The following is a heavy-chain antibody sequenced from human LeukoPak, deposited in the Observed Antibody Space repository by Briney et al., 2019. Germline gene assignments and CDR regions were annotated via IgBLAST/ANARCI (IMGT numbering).Heavy chain of an antibody. CDR1: GGSISSYY. J-gene: IGHJ5*02. CDR2: IYYSGST. Sequence: PSETLSLTCTVSGGSISSYYWSWIRHPPGKGLEWIGYIYYSGSTNYNPSLKSRVTISVDTSKNQFSLKLSSVTAADTAVYYCAREASIRGVIGYNWFDPWGQRTLVTVSS. V-gene: IGHV4-59*01. CDR3: AREASIRGVIGYNWFDP. D-gene: IGHD3-10*01.